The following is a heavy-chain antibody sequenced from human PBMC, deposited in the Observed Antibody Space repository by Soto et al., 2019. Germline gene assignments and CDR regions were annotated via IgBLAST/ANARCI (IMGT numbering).Heavy chain of an antibody. D-gene: IGHD5-18*01. Sequence: TLSLTCSVSGGSISGDYYWSWIRQSPEKGLEWIGYIYYSGSSYSNPALQSRLSMSLDTSKNQFSLKLRSVTAADTAVYYCARVGYSYAVYYFDYWGQGTLVTVSS. V-gene: IGHV4-30-4*08. CDR1: GGSISGDYY. CDR3: ARVGYSYAVYYFDY. CDR2: IYYSGSS. J-gene: IGHJ4*02.